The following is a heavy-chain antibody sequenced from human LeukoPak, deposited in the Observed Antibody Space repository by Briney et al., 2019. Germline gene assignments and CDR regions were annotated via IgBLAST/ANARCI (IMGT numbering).Heavy chain of an antibody. D-gene: IGHD3-22*01. V-gene: IGHV1-2*06. CDR2: INPNSGGT. CDR3: ARYYYDSSGYYYYFGY. Sequence: GASVKVSCKASGYTFTGYYMHWVRQAPGQGLEWMGRINPNSGGTNYAQKFQGRVTMTRDTSISTAYMELSRLRSDDTAVYYCARYYYDSSGYYYYFGYWGQGTLVTVSS. CDR1: GYTFTGYY. J-gene: IGHJ4*02.